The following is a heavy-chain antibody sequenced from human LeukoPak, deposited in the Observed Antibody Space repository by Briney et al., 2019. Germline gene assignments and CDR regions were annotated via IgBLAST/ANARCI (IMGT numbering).Heavy chain of an antibody. CDR2: IYTGGDT. Sequence: PGRSLRLSCAASGFSVSNKYMSWVRQAPGKGLEWVSVIYTGGDTYYADSVRGRFTIFRDTSKNTVNLQMNSLRAEDTALYYCASRQSYGGYDYWGQGTLVTVSS. V-gene: IGHV3-53*01. CDR1: GFSVSNKY. J-gene: IGHJ4*02. D-gene: IGHD5-12*01. CDR3: ASRQSYGGYDY.